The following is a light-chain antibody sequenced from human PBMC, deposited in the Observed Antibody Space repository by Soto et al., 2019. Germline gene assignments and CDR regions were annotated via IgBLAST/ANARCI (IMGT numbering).Light chain of an antibody. CDR2: DTS. CDR3: QQNGALPPT. Sequence: EVVLTQSPGTLSLSPGESATLSCRASQSVISNFLAWYQQKPAQAPRLLIYDTSIRATGIPDRFSGSGSGTDFTLTISRLEPEDFAVYYCQQNGALPPTFGQGTKVEIK. J-gene: IGKJ1*01. CDR1: QSVISNF. V-gene: IGKV3-20*01.